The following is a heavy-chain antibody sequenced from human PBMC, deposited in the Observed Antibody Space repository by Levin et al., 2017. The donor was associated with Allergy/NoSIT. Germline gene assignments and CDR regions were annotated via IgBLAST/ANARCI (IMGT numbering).Heavy chain of an antibody. CDR1: GGTFSSYT. D-gene: IGHD2-15*01. V-gene: IGHV1-69*02. CDR2: IIPILGIA. CDR3: ARGAYCSGGSCYPRGIWYYYYMDV. Sequence: GASVKVSCKASGGTFSSYTISWVRQAPGQGLEWMGRIIPILGIANYAQKFQGRVTITADKSTSTAYMELSSLRSEDTAVYYCARGAYCSGGSCYPRGIWYYYYMDVWGKGTTVTVSS. J-gene: IGHJ6*03.